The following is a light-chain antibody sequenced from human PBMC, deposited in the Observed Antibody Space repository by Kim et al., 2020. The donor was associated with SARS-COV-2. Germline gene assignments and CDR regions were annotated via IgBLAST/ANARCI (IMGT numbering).Light chain of an antibody. J-gene: IGLJ3*02. CDR3: SAWDSSLTTWV. Sequence: QTATLTCTGNNNNVGNEGAAWLQQHQGHPPKLLSYKNNNRPSGISERLSASRSGSTASLTITGLQPEDEADYYCSAWDSSLTTWVFGGGTQLTVL. CDR1: NNNVGNEG. CDR2: KNN. V-gene: IGLV10-54*01.